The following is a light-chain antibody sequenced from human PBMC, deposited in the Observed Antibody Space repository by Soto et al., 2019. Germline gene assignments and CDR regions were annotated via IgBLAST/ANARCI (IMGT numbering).Light chain of an antibody. V-gene: IGKV3-11*01. CDR1: QTVSTY. J-gene: IGKJ5*01. CDR3: QQRNNWPPAIP. Sequence: EIVLTQSPVTLSLSPGDRATLSCRASQTVSTYLAWYQQKPGQAPRLLIYDASNRATGIPARFSGSGSGTDFPLPISSLEPEVFPVNNCQQRNNWPPAIPLAQGKRL. CDR2: DAS.